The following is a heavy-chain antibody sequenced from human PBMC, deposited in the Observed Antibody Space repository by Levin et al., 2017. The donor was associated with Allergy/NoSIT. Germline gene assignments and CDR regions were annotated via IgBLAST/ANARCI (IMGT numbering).Heavy chain of an antibody. CDR3: ARDPTTFGVIIVFDI. V-gene: IGHV1-69*04. Sequence: KISCKASGATFSNYAISWVRQAPGQGLEWMGRIIPILGITNYAQSFQDRVTITADKSTSTAYMEMSSLRSEDTAVYYCARDPTTFGVIIVFDIWGQGTVVTVSS. CDR2: IIPILGIT. J-gene: IGHJ3*02. D-gene: IGHD3-3*01. CDR1: GATFSNYA.